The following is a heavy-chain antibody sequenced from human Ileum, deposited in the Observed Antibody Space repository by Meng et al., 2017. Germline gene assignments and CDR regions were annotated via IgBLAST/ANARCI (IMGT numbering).Heavy chain of an antibody. V-gene: IGHV1-69*06. CDR1: GCTISSNA. CDR2: IIPIFGTA. Sequence: KKTGALVTLSCKSCGCTISSNAISWVRQAPGQRLEWMGGIIPIFGTANHAQKFQGRVTITAAKSTSTAYMELSSLRSEDTAVYYCARDLRPGTFDPWGQGTLVTVSS. J-gene: IGHJ5*02. D-gene: IGHD1-14*01. CDR3: ARDLRPGTFDP.